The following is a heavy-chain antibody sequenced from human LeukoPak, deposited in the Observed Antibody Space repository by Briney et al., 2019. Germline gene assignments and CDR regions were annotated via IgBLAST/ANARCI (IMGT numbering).Heavy chain of an antibody. D-gene: IGHD3-3*01. Sequence: GRSLRLSRAGSGFTFSNYAMTWVSQAAGKGLEWVATIDGSGGTTYYTDSVKGRFTIHRDTPENTLNLQMNSLRAEDTALYYCAKFPLGFGIIIIGHYYYYRDVWGEGTTVTVSS. CDR3: AKFPLGFGIIIIGHYYYYRDV. CDR1: GFTFSNYA. J-gene: IGHJ6*03. V-gene: IGHV3-23*01. CDR2: IDGSGGTT.